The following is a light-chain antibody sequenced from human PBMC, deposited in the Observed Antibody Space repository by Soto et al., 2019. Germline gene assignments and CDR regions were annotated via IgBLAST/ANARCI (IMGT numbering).Light chain of an antibody. V-gene: IGLV2-8*01. CDR1: SSDVGGYNY. Sequence: QSALTQPPSASGSLGQSVTISCTGTSSDVGGYNYVSWDQQHPGKAPKVMIYEVTKRPPGVPDRFSGSKSGNTASLTVSGLQAEDEADYYCISFAGGGNPVLLGGGTKLTVL. CDR3: ISFAGGGNPVL. J-gene: IGLJ2*01. CDR2: EVT.